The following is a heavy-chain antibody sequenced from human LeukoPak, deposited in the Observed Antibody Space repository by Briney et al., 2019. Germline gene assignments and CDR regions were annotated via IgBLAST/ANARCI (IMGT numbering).Heavy chain of an antibody. CDR3: ARDRPRARYFDY. J-gene: IGHJ4*02. D-gene: IGHD2-15*01. Sequence: ASVKVSFKASGGTFSDYSISWVRQAPGQGLEWMGRIIPILNVPNYAQKFESRLTITADKSTSTAYMELSSLKSADTAVYFCARDRPRARYFDYWGQGTLVTVSS. CDR1: GGTFSDYS. CDR2: IIPILNVP. V-gene: IGHV1-69*04.